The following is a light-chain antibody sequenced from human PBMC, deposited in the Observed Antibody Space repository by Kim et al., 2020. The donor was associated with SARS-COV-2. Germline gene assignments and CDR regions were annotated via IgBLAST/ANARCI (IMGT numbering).Light chain of an antibody. CDR1: SSTIGDNS. Sequence: GQRVTISGSGTSSTIGDNSVYWYQHLPGTGPKLLIYTNDRRPSGVPDRFSGSKSATSASLAISGLRSEDEADYYCATWDDSLSGWVFGGGTQLTVL. CDR3: ATWDDSLSGWV. J-gene: IGLJ3*02. CDR2: TND. V-gene: IGLV1-47*01.